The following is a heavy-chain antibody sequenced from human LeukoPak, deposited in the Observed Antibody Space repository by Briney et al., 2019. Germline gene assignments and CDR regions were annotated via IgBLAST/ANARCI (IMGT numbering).Heavy chain of an antibody. J-gene: IGHJ6*03. V-gene: IGHV1-69*01. CDR1: GGTFTNYA. D-gene: IGHD2-2*01. CDR3: ARGPLVVPAALPYYYYYMDV. Sequence: SVKVSCKASGGTFTNYAVSWVRQAPGQGLEWMGGIIPIFGTPNYAQRFQGRVTITADEATSTAFLELSSLRSEDTAVYYCARGPLVVPAALPYYYYYMDVWGKGTTVTVSS. CDR2: IIPIFGTP.